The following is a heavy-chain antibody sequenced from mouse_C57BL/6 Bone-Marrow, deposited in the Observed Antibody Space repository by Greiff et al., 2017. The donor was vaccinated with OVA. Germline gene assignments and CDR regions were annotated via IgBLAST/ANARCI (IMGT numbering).Heavy chain of an antibody. D-gene: IGHD3-2*02. CDR2: IYPGDGDT. CDR3: APLRPGFAY. Sequence: VQLQQSGPELVKPGASVKISCKASGYAFSSSWMNWVKQRPGKGLEWIGRIYPGDGDTNYNGKFKGKATLTADKSSSTAYMQLSSLTSEDSAVYFCAPLRPGFAYWGQGTLVTDSA. CDR1: GYAFSSSW. J-gene: IGHJ3*01. V-gene: IGHV1-82*01.